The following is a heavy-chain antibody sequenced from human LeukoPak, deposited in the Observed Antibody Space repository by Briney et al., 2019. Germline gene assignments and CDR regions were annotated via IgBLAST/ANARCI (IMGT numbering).Heavy chain of an antibody. Sequence: SETLSLTCTISGGSVSDYYWSWIRQSPGKGLEWIGYIYHTGSTSYSPSLKSRVTVSADTSQNQFSLKLSSVTAADTAVYYCASRKLGNDYWGQGTLVTVSS. V-gene: IGHV4-59*02. CDR3: ASRKLGNDY. D-gene: IGHD7-27*01. CDR1: GGSVSDYY. CDR2: IYHTGST. J-gene: IGHJ4*02.